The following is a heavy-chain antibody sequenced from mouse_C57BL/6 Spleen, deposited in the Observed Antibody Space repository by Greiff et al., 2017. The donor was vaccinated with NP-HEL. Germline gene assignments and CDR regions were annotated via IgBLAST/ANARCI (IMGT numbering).Heavy chain of an antibody. CDR2: ISDGGSYT. D-gene: IGHD3-2*02. V-gene: IGHV5-4*01. CDR1: GFTFSSYA. CDR3: AREGWDFDY. Sequence: EVQGVESGGGLVKPGGSLKLSCAASGFTFSSYAMSWVRQTPEKRLEWVATISDGGSYTYYPDNVKGRFTISRDNAKNNLYLQMSHLKSEDTAMYYCAREGWDFDYGGQGTTLTVSS. J-gene: IGHJ2*01.